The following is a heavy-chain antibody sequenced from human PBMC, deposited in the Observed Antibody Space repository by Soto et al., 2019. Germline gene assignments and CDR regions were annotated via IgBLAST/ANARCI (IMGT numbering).Heavy chain of an antibody. D-gene: IGHD3-10*01. J-gene: IGHJ6*02. CDR3: GRIGTYGSSRSGMDV. CDR2: VVPILGTP. Sequence: QVQLVQSGAEVKEPGSSVKVSCEASGGSFETFIMNWVRQTPGRGLEWMGGVVPILGTPTYAERFKGKVKMSATRAAGTTQMAVPSLRSEDSGIYYWGRIGTYGSSRSGMDVWGQGTTVIVSS. CDR1: GGSFETFI. V-gene: IGHV1-69*01.